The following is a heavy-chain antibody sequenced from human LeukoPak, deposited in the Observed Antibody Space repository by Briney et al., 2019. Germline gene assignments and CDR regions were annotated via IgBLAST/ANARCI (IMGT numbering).Heavy chain of an antibody. CDR2: ISYDGSNK. CDR1: GFTFSNFG. J-gene: IGHJ4*02. V-gene: IGHV3-30*18. Sequence: PGRSLRLSCAPSGFTFSNFGMHWVRQAPGKGLEWVSVISYDGSNKYYAGSVKGRFTISRDNSKNMVYLQMNSLRAEDTGVYYCAKDRSTGYGDYWGQGTLVTVSS. CDR3: AKDRSTGYGDY. D-gene: IGHD5-12*01.